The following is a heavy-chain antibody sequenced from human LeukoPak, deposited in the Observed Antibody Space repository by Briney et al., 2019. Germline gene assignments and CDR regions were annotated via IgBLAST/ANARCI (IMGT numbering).Heavy chain of an antibody. Sequence: ASAKVSCKASGGTFSSYAISWVRQAPGQGLEWMGGIIPIFGTANYAQEFQGRVTITTDESTSTAYMELGSLRSEDTAVYYCSYSLGPYNWFDPWGQGTLVTVSS. J-gene: IGHJ5*02. D-gene: IGHD2-21*01. CDR3: SYSLGPYNWFDP. CDR2: IIPIFGTA. CDR1: GGTFSSYA. V-gene: IGHV1-69*05.